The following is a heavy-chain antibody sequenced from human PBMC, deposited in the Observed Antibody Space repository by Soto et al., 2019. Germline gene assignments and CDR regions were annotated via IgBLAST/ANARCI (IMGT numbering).Heavy chain of an antibody. CDR1: GFTFSSYG. CDR3: AKDSAWKVSYYYCMDV. CDR2: ISYDGSNK. Sequence: QVQLVESGGGVVQPGRSLRLSCAASGFTFSSYGMHWVRQAPGKGLEWVAVISYDGSNKYYADSVKGRFTISRDNSTNTLYLQMNSLRAEDTAVYYCAKDSAWKVSYYYCMDVWGQGTTVTVSS. V-gene: IGHV3-30*18. D-gene: IGHD1-1*01. J-gene: IGHJ6*02.